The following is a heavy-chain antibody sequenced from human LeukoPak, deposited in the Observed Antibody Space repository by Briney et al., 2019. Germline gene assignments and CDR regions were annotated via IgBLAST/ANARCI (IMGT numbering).Heavy chain of an antibody. Sequence: SETLSLTCTVSGGSISSYYGSWIRQPPGEGLEWIGYIYYSGSTNYNPSLKSRVTISVDTSKNQFSLKLSSVTAADTAVYYCARAVTGALVVYARGRVDYYYMDVWGKGTTVTVSS. D-gene: IGHD2-8*02. CDR1: GGSISSYY. CDR2: IYYSGST. V-gene: IGHV4-59*01. CDR3: ARAVTGALVVYARGRVDYYYMDV. J-gene: IGHJ6*03.